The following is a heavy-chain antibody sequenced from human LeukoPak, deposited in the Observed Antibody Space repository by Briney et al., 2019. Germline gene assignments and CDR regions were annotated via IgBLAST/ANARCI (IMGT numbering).Heavy chain of an antibody. V-gene: IGHV3-23*01. Sequence: GGSLRLSCAASGFTFSNYAMTWVRQAPGKGLEWVSTISGSGDSTYYADSVKGRFTISRDNSKNTLYVQMNSLRAEDTAVYYCAKDIRSSWYYFQDWGQGTLVTVSS. J-gene: IGHJ1*01. CDR3: AKDIRSSWYYFQD. D-gene: IGHD6-13*01. CDR2: ISGSGDST. CDR1: GFTFSNYA.